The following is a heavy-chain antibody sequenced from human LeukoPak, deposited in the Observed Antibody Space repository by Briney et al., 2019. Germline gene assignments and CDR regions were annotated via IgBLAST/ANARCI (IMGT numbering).Heavy chain of an antibody. J-gene: IGHJ6*03. CDR1: GYTFSSYY. Sequence: ASVKVSCKASGYTFSSYYVHWVRQAPGQGLEWMGMIIPSDGFTSYAQKFQGRVTMTTDTSTSTAYMELRSLRSDDTAVYYCARSGSMVRGRITQYYYYYYYMDVWGKGTTVTISS. D-gene: IGHD3-10*01. CDR2: IIPSDGFT. V-gene: IGHV1-46*01. CDR3: ARSGSMVRGRITQYYYYYYYMDV.